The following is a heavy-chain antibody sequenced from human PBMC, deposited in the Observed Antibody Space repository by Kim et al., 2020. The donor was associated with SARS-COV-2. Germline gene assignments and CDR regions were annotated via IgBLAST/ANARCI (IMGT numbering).Heavy chain of an antibody. CDR2: ACTT. CDR3: AKGGAMDV. J-gene: IGHJ6*02. Sequence: ACTTPYVASVKSHFTISKDHAKTTLYLQMNSLRAEDTAVYYCAKGGAMDVWGQGTTVTVSS. V-gene: IGHV3-23*01.